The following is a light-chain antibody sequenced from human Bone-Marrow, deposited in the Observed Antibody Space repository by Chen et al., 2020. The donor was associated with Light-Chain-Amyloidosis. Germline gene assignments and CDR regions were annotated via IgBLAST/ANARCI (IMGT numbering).Light chain of an antibody. CDR3: AAWDGSLGGYV. Sequence: QSVLTQPPSASGTPGQRVTISCSGASSNIGINDVYWYQHFPGAAPTLLIHRNNQRPSGFPHRCSSSPSGTSAFMAIRGVRSQGEADYYCAAWDGSLGGYVFGTGTKVLVL. CDR2: RNN. CDR1: SSNIGIND. V-gene: IGLV1-47*01. J-gene: IGLJ1*01.